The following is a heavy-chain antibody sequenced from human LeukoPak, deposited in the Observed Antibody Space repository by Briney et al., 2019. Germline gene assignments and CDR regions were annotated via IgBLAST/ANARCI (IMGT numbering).Heavy chain of an antibody. J-gene: IGHJ4*02. V-gene: IGHV4-34*01. Sequence: SETLSLTCAVYGGSFSGYYWSWIRQPPGKGLEWIGETNHSGSTNYNPSLKSRVAISVDTSKNQFSLKLSSVTAADTAVYYCARRYSSGWPFDYWGQGTLVTVSS. CDR1: GGSFSGYY. CDR3: ARRYSSGWPFDY. CDR2: TNHSGST. D-gene: IGHD6-19*01.